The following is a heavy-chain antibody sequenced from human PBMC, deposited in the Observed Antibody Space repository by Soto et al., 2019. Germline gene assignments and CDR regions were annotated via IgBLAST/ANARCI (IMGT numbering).Heavy chain of an antibody. CDR3: VKGGGYTYGLFDY. J-gene: IGHJ4*02. V-gene: IGHV3-43D*04. D-gene: IGHD5-18*01. CDR1: GFPFDDYA. Sequence: HPGGSLRLSCAASGFPFDDYAMHWVRQAPGKGLEWVSFISWDGDITYYADSVKGRFTISRDNSQNSLYLQMNSLRGEDTAFYYCVKGGGYTYGLFDYWGQGTQVTVSS. CDR2: ISWDGDIT.